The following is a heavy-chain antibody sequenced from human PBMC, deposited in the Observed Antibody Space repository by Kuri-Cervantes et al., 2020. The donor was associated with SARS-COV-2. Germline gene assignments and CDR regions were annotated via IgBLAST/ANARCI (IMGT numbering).Heavy chain of an antibody. CDR2: IYSAGNT. Sequence: GESLKISCAASGFTFSSYGMHWVRQAPGKGLEWVSLIYSAGNTYYAASVKGRFTISRDDSNNTLYLRMNSLRAEDTAVYYCARVEMATQIDYWGQGTLVTVSS. J-gene: IGHJ4*02. CDR3: ARVEMATQIDY. V-gene: IGHV3-53*01. D-gene: IGHD5-24*01. CDR1: GFTFSSYG.